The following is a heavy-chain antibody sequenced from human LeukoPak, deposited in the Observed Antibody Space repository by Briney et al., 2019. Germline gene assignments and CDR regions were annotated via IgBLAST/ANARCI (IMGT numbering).Heavy chain of an antibody. CDR2: ISASGGTT. CDR3: AKGQESYYDSSGYYPFDY. CDR1: GFTFSNYA. J-gene: IGHJ4*02. Sequence: NPGGSLRLSCAASGFTFSNYAMAWVRQAPGKGLKWVSAISASGGTTYYADSVKGRFTISRDNSRNTLYLHMNSLRAEDTALYYCAKGQESYYDSSGYYPFDYWGQGTLVTVSP. V-gene: IGHV3-23*01. D-gene: IGHD3-22*01.